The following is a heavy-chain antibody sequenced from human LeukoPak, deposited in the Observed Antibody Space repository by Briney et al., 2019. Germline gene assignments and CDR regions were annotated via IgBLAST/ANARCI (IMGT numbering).Heavy chain of an antibody. CDR3: ARSFRGYCSSTSCYGFDY. CDR2: ISYDGSNK. J-gene: IGHJ4*02. V-gene: IGHV3-30-3*01. D-gene: IGHD2-2*01. Sequence: GGSLRLSCAASGFTFSSYAMHWVRQAPGKGLEWVAVISYDGSNKYYADSVKGRFTISRDNSKNTLYLQMNSLRAEDTAVYYCARSFRGYCSSTSCYGFDYWGQGTLVTVPS. CDR1: GFTFSSYA.